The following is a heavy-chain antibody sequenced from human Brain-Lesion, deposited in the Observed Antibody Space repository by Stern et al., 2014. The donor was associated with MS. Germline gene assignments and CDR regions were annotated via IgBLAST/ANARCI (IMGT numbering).Heavy chain of an antibody. J-gene: IGHJ6*02. CDR3: ARGRVVPGFQYYATDV. Sequence: QVQLQESGPGLVKPSQTLSLSCTVSGGSISSGGYYWSWIRQPAGKGLEWIGRIFNSGSTRYNPPLQSRGHISIGTSQNQFSLRVNSMTAADTAVYYCARGRVVPGFQYYATDVWGQGTTVIVSS. CDR2: IFNSGST. V-gene: IGHV4-61*02. CDR1: GGSISSGGYY. D-gene: IGHD2-2*01.